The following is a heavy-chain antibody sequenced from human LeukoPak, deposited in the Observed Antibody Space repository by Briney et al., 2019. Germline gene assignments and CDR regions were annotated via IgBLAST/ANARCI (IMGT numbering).Heavy chain of an antibody. CDR2: IYTSGST. V-gene: IGHV4-61*02. J-gene: IGHJ5*02. CDR1: GGSLSSGSYY. D-gene: IGHD2-15*01. CDR3: ARVVVVAAGNWFDP. Sequence: PSQTLSLTCTVTGGSLSSGSYYWRWLRQPAGKGLEWIGRIYTSGSTNYNPSLKSRVTMSVDTSKNQFSLKLSSVTAADTAVYYCARVVVVAAGNWFDPWGQGTLVTVSS.